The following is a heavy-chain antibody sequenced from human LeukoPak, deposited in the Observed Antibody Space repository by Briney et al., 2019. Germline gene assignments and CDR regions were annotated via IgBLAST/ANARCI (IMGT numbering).Heavy chain of an antibody. D-gene: IGHD3-3*01. Sequence: SETLSLTCAVYGGSFSGYYWSWIRQPAGKGLEWIGRIYSSGSTSYNPSLESRVTISVDTSKNQFSLKLTSVTAADTAVYYCARGPTIFGVVVRAFDYWGQGSLVTVSP. CDR2: IYSSGST. CDR3: ARGPTIFGVVVRAFDY. CDR1: GGSFSGYY. V-gene: IGHV4-59*10. J-gene: IGHJ4*02.